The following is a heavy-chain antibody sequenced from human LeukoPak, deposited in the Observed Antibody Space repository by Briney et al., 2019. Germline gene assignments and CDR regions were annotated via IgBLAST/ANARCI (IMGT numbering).Heavy chain of an antibody. CDR3: AKTDIAAAVDPETLDY. Sequence: GGSLRLSCAASGFTFSSYGMHWVRQAPGKGLEWVAFIRYDGSNEYYADSVKGRFTISRDNSKNTLYLQMNSLRAEDTAVYYCAKTDIAAAVDPETLDYWGQGTLVTVSS. CDR2: IRYDGSNE. CDR1: GFTFSSYG. V-gene: IGHV3-30*02. J-gene: IGHJ4*02. D-gene: IGHD6-13*01.